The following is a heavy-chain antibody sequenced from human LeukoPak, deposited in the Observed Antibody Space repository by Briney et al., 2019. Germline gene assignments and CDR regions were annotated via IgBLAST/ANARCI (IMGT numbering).Heavy chain of an antibody. V-gene: IGHV1-69*06. Sequence: ASLKVSCTASGGTFSSYAISWVRQAPGQGLEWMGGIIPVVGTANYAQKFQGRVTITADKSTSTAYMELSSLRSEDTAVYYCASPGDYGINWFDPWGQGTLVTVSS. CDR1: GGTFSSYA. CDR2: IIPVVGTA. J-gene: IGHJ5*02. D-gene: IGHD4-17*01. CDR3: ASPGDYGINWFDP.